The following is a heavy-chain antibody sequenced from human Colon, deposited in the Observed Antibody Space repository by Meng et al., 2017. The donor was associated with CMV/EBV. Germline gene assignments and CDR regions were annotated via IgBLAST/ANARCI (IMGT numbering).Heavy chain of an antibody. CDR2: IYSDDST. J-gene: IGHJ4*02. CDR3: AVASLCSSTNCYYAD. CDR1: GFTVSSNY. D-gene: IGHD2-2*01. Sequence: GGSLRLSCAASGFTVSSNYVSWVRLAPGKGLEWVSLIYSDDSTYYADSVKGRFTISRDNSKNTLYLQMNSLRAEDTAVYYCAVASLCSSTNCYYADWGQGTLVTVSS. V-gene: IGHV3-53*01.